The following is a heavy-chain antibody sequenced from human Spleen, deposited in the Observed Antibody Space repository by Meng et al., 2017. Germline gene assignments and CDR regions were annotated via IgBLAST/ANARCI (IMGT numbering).Heavy chain of an antibody. CDR2: IYYNGAA. D-gene: IGHD3-10*01. CDR1: GDSIRSYY. V-gene: IGHV4-59*01. J-gene: IGHJ4*02. CDR3: VREMTGSYYFDH. Sequence: SETLSLTCIVSGDSIRSYYWSWIRQPPGKGLEWIGYIYYNGAAKYNPSLKSRVTISVDTSKNQFSLKVTSVTAADTAVYYCVREMTGSYYFDHWGQGTLVTVSS.